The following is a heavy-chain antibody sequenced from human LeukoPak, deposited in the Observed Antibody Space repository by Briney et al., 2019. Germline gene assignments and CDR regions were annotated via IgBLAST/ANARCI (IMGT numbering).Heavy chain of an antibody. J-gene: IGHJ4*02. CDR1: GFTFSSYS. V-gene: IGHV3-21*01. CDR2: ISSSSSYI. D-gene: IGHD5-12*01. Sequence: GGSLRLSCAAPGFTFSSYSMNWVRQAPGKGLEWVSSISSSSSYIYYADSVKGRFTISRDNAKNSLYLQMNSLRAEDTAVYYCARGPSGYHNTGGQGTLVTVSS. CDR3: ARGPSGYHNT.